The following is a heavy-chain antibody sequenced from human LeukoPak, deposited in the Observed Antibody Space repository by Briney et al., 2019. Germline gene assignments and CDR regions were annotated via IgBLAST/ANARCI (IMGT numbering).Heavy chain of an antibody. J-gene: IGHJ3*02. V-gene: IGHV3-74*01. CDR1: GFTFGNYW. D-gene: IGHD3-16*02. CDR3: ARDLDYVRGTYRNDAFDI. CDR2: INSDGSDA. Sequence: PGGSLRLSCAASGFTFGNYWMHWVRQVPGKGPVWVSHINSDGSDAGYVDSVKGRFTIFRDNDKNTLYLQTNSLRAEDTAVYYCARDLDYVRGTYRNDAFDIWGQGTMVTVSS.